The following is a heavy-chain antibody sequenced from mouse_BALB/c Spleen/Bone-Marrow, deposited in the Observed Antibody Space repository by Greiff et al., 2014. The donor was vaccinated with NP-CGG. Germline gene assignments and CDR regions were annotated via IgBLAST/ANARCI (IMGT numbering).Heavy chain of an antibody. V-gene: IGHV7-1*02. CDR2: SRNKAKYYTT. CDR3: ARDVGYGNYFVY. Sequence: VKLVASGGGLVQPGDSLRLSCATSGFTFSDFYMEWVRQPPGKRLEWIAASRNKAKYYTTEYSASVKGRFIVSRDTSQSVLYLQMNALRAEDTAIYYCARDVGYGNYFVYWGQGTLVTVSA. J-gene: IGHJ3*01. CDR1: GFTFSDFY. D-gene: IGHD2-10*02.